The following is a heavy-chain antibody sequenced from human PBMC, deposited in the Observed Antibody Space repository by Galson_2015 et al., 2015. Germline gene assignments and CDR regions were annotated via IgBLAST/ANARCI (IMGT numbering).Heavy chain of an antibody. CDR3: ARERDSYDSGILDY. J-gene: IGHJ4*02. CDR2: ISYGGNNK. V-gene: IGHV3-30-3*01. D-gene: IGHD3-22*01. CDR1: RFTFSNYA. Sequence: SLRLSCAVSRFTFSNYAMHWVRQAPGKGLEWVAVISYGGNNKYYADSVKGRFTISRDNSKNTLYLQMNSLRAEDTAVYNCARERDSYDSGILDYWGQGTLVTVSS.